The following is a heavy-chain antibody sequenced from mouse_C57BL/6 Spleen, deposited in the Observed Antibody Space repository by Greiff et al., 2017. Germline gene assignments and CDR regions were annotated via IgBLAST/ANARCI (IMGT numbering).Heavy chain of an antibody. Sequence: QVQLQQSGPELVKPGASVKISCKASGYAFSSSWMNWVKQRPGKGLEWIGRIYPGDGDTNYNGKFKGKATLTADKSSSTAYMQLSSLTSEDSAVSFCAPGNYEAWFAYWGQGTLVTVSA. CDR2: IYPGDGDT. J-gene: IGHJ3*01. CDR1: GYAFSSSW. D-gene: IGHD2-1*01. V-gene: IGHV1-82*01. CDR3: APGNYEAWFAY.